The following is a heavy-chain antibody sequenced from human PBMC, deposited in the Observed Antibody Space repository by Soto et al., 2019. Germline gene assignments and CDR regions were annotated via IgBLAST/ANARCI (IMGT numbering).Heavy chain of an antibody. CDR1: GGTFSNFA. CDR2: IILPFGVP. J-gene: IGHJ4*02. D-gene: IGHD4-17*01. V-gene: IGHV1-69*12. CDR3: ARGPDYEGYFDY. Sequence: QVRLVQSGAEVKKPGSSVKVSCKASGGTFSNFAYNWVRQAPGQGLEWMGGIILPFGVPHYAQKFQGRVTIAADESMTTVYMDLSGLRSEDAAVYYCARGPDYEGYFDYWGQGTLVTVSS.